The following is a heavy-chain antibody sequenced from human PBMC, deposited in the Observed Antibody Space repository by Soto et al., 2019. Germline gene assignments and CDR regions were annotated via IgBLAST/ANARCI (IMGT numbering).Heavy chain of an antibody. CDR3: AIERVGHNYYYYYGMDV. J-gene: IGHJ6*02. CDR2: ISSSSSYI. D-gene: IGHD1-26*01. CDR1: GFTFSSYS. Sequence: EVQLVESGGGLVKPGGSLRLSCAASGFTFSSYSMNWVRQAPGKGLEWVSSISSSSSYIYYADSVKGRFTISRDNDKNSQYLQMNRLRAEDTAVYYCAIERVGHNYYYYYGMDVWGPGTTVTVSS. V-gene: IGHV3-21*01.